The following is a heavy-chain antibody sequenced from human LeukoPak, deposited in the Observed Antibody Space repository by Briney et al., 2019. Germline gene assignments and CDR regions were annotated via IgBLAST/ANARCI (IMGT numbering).Heavy chain of an antibody. J-gene: IGHJ5*02. V-gene: IGHV3-21*01. CDR1: GFTFSSYS. D-gene: IGHD3-16*01. Sequence: GGSLRLSCAASGFTFSSYSMNWVRQAPGKGLEWVSSISSSSSYIYYADSVKGRFTISRDNAKNSLYLQMNSLRAEDTAVYYCARDLGVLLHPNWFDPWGQGTLVTVSS. CDR3: ARDLGVLLHPNWFDP. CDR2: ISSSSSYI.